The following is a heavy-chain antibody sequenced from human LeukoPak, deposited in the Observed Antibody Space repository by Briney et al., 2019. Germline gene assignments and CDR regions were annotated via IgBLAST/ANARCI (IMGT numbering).Heavy chain of an antibody. J-gene: IGHJ4*02. D-gene: IGHD6-13*01. CDR3: ARADSITWYGDFDY. CDR2: VYYTGST. Sequence: PSETLSLTCTVSGGSISSYYWNWIRQPPGKGLEWIGYVYYTGSTNYNPSLRGRVTISVDTSKNQFSLKLSSVTAADTAVYYCARADSITWYGDFDYWGQGTLVTVSS. CDR1: GGSISSYY. V-gene: IGHV4-59*01.